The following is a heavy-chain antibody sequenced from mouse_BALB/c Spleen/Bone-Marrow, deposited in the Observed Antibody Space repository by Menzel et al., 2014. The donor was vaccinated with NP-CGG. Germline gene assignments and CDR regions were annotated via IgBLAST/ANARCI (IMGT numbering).Heavy chain of an antibody. CDR3: ASSYYGTSQFAY. Sequence: VKLMDSGPGLVAPSQSLSITCTVSGFPLTSYGVHWVRQPPGKGLEWLGVIWAGGNTIYNSALMSRLSINKDNSKSHVFLKMNSLQTDDTAMYSCASSYYGTSQFAYWGQGTLVTVSA. J-gene: IGHJ3*01. CDR1: GFPLTSYG. V-gene: IGHV2-9*02. D-gene: IGHD1-1*01. CDR2: IWAGGNT.